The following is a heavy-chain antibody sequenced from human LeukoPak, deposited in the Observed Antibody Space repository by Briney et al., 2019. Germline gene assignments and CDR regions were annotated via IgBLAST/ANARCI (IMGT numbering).Heavy chain of an antibody. CDR1: GYTFTSYY. CDR2: INPSGGST. CDR3: ARVYNWNEVFDY. J-gene: IGHJ4*02. Sequence: ASVKVSCKASGYTFTSYYMHLVRQAPGQGLEWMGIINPSGGSTSYAQKFQGRVTMTRDTSTSTVYMELSSLRSEDTAVYYCARVYNWNEVFDYWGQGTLVTVSS. D-gene: IGHD1-1*01. V-gene: IGHV1-46*03.